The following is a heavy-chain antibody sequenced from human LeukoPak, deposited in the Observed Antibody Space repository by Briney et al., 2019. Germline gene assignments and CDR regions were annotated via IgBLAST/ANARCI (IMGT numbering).Heavy chain of an antibody. J-gene: IGHJ4*02. CDR3: ARRNTADASIDF. Sequence: SETLSLTCTVSGGSMSGHWWSWIRQSPGKGLEWIGDIFYSGGTNNNSPLKSRLTMSLDTSKNQFSLKLSSVTAADTDMYYCARRNTADASIDFWGQGILVIASS. V-gene: IGHV4-59*08. D-gene: IGHD2/OR15-2a*01. CDR1: GGSMSGHW. CDR2: IFYSGGT.